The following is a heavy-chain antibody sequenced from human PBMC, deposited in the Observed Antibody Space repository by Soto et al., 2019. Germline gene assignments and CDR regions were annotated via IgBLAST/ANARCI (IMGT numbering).Heavy chain of an antibody. Sequence: EVQLVESGGGLVQPGGSLRLSCAASGFTFNTYWMSWVRQAPGKGLEWVANIKQDGSEKYYVDSVKGRFTISRDNAKNSRYLQMNSLGAEDTALYYCARVYPGSGWPYHYYGMDVWGQGTTVTVAS. CDR1: GFTFNTYW. D-gene: IGHD6-19*01. CDR2: IKQDGSEK. V-gene: IGHV3-7*01. CDR3: ARVYPGSGWPYHYYGMDV. J-gene: IGHJ6*02.